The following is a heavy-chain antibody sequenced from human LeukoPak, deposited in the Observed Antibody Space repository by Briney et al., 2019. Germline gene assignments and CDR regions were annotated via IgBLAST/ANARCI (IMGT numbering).Heavy chain of an antibody. V-gene: IGHV1-18*01. Sequence: GASVKVSCKASGYTFTSYAISWVRQAPGQGLEWMGWISAYDGNTDYAQKLQGRVTMTTDTSTSTAYMELRSLRSDDTAVYYCARECSSTSCYWGFDYMDVWGKGTTVTVSS. CDR3: ARECSSTSCYWGFDYMDV. CDR2: ISAYDGNT. D-gene: IGHD2-2*01. J-gene: IGHJ6*03. CDR1: GYTFTSYA.